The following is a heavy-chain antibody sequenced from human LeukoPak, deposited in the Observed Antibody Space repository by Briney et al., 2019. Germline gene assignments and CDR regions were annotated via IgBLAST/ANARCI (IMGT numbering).Heavy chain of an antibody. CDR3: AKDEWELLNFDY. Sequence: GGSLRLSCAASGFTFSTYTMHWVRQAPGKGLEWVSAISGSGGSTYYADSVKGRFTISRDNSKNTLYLQMNSLRAEDTAVYYCAKDEWELLNFDYWGQGTLVTVSS. D-gene: IGHD1-26*01. CDR1: GFTFSTYT. V-gene: IGHV3-23*01. CDR2: ISGSGGST. J-gene: IGHJ4*02.